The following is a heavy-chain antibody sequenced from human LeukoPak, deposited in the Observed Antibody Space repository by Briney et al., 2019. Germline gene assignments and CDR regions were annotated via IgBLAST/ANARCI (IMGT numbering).Heavy chain of an antibody. CDR2: INPNSGGT. CDR1: GYTFTNYY. Sequence: EASVKVSCKAPGYTFTNYYMHWVRQAPGQGLEWMGWINPNSGGTNYAQKFQGRVTMTRDTSISTAYMELSRLRSDDTAVYYCARNLWFGELGPAFDIWGQGTMVTVSS. CDR3: ARNLWFGELGPAFDI. D-gene: IGHD3-10*01. J-gene: IGHJ3*02. V-gene: IGHV1-2*02.